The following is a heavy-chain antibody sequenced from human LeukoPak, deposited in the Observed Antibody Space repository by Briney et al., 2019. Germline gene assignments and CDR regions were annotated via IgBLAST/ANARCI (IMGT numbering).Heavy chain of an antibody. CDR3: ARGMATITTLFDH. CDR1: GGSISSYY. CDR2: IYYSGST. V-gene: IGHV4-59*01. Sequence: PSETLSLTCTVSGGSISSYYWSWIRQPPGKGLEWIGYIYYSGSTNYNPSLKSRVTISVDTSKNQSSLKLSSVTAADTAVYYCARGMATITTLFDHWGQGTLVTVSS. J-gene: IGHJ4*02. D-gene: IGHD5-24*01.